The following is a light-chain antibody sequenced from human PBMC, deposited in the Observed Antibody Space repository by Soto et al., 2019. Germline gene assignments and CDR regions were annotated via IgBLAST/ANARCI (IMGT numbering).Light chain of an antibody. J-gene: IGLJ2*01. CDR1: SSDVGGYNY. Sequence: QSALTQPASVSGSPGQSITISCTGTSSDVGGYNYVSWYQQHPGKAPKLMIYEVSNRPSGVSNRFSGSKSGNTASLTISGLQPEDEADYYCSSFTTSSTVVFGGGTKLTV. CDR3: SSFTTSSTVV. CDR2: EVS. V-gene: IGLV2-14*01.